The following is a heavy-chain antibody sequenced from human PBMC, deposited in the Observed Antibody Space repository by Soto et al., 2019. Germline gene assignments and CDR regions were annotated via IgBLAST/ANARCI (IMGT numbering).Heavy chain of an antibody. CDR3: ARDRWGDYGDYFDY. Sequence: SETLSLTCTVAGDSISSYYWSWIRQPPGKGLEWIGYIYYSGSTNYNPSLESRVTISVDTSKNQFSLKLSSVTAADTAVYYCARDRWGDYGDYFDYWGQGTLVTVSS. V-gene: IGHV4-59*01. J-gene: IGHJ4*02. D-gene: IGHD4-17*01. CDR2: IYYSGST. CDR1: GDSISSYY.